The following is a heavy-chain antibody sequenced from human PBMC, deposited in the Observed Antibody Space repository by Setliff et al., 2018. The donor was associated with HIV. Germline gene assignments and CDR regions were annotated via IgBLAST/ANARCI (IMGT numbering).Heavy chain of an antibody. CDR3: ARHDGTYCGGACYLLGYFDL. V-gene: IGHV4-38-2*01. D-gene: IGHD2-21*02. J-gene: IGHJ2*01. Sequence: PWETLSLTCAVSDYSISSGYYWGWIRQPPGKGLEWSGSIYHSGSTYYNPSLKSRVTISVDTSKNQFYLNLSSVTAADTSVYYGARHDGTYCGGACYLLGYFDLWGRGTLVTVSS. CDR2: IYHSGST. CDR1: DYSISSGYY.